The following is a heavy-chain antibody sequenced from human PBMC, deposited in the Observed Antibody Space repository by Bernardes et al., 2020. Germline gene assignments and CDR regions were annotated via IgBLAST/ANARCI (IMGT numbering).Heavy chain of an antibody. CDR1: GFTFSSYA. Sequence: RGSLRLSCAASGFTFSSYALHWVRQAPGEGLEWVAVIAYDGSNKYYADSVKGRFTISRDNSKNTLYLQMNSLRAEDTAVYYCARGVPNWNDCLVVYWGQGNLVTGSS. J-gene: IGHJ4*02. CDR2: IAYDGSNK. D-gene: IGHD1-20*01. V-gene: IGHV3-30-3*01. CDR3: ARGVPNWNDCLVVY.